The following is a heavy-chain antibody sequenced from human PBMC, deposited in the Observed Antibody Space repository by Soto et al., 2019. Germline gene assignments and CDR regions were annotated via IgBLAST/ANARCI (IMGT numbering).Heavy chain of an antibody. CDR2: ISGSGGST. CDR1: GFTFSSYA. D-gene: IGHD6-19*01. J-gene: IGHJ4*02. V-gene: IGHV3-23*01. Sequence: GGSLRLSCAASGFTFSSYAMSWVRQAPGKGLEWVSVISGSGGSTYYADSVKGRFTISIDNSKNTLYLQMNSLRAEDTAVYYCAKDLGDSSGWLDYWGQGTLVTVSS. CDR3: AKDLGDSSGWLDY.